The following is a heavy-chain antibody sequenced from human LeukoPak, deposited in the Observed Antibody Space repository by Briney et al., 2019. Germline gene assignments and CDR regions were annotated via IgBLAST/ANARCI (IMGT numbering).Heavy chain of an antibody. CDR3: ARRYFDY. Sequence: NFVSYYWSWIRQAPGKGLEWVANIRQDGSEKYYVDSVKGRFTISRDNAKNSLYLQMNSLRAEDTAVYYCARRYFDYWGQGTLVTVSS. V-gene: IGHV3-7*01. J-gene: IGHJ4*02. CDR2: IRQDGSEK. CDR1: NFVSYY.